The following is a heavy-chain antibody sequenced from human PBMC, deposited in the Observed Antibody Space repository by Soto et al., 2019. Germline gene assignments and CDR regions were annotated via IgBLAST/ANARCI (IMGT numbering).Heavy chain of an antibody. V-gene: IGHV1-69*06. J-gene: IGHJ4*02. CDR2: IIPILGPA. Sequence: QVQLVQSGAEVKKAGSSVKVSCNVSGGTFNTFAISWVRQAPGQGLEWMGGIIPILGPAFYAQKFQGRVTITADKSTNAAYLELSSLRSADTAVYYCARAAKRYFDYWGQGTLVTVSS. CDR3: ARAAKRYFDY. CDR1: GGTFNTFA.